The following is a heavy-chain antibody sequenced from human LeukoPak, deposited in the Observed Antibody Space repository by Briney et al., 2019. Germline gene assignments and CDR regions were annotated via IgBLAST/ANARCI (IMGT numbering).Heavy chain of an antibody. V-gene: IGHV4-39*01. D-gene: IGHD4-17*01. J-gene: IGHJ4*02. Sequence: SETLSLTCTVSGGTIDTSRYYWGWIRQPPGKGLEWLANIYYRGDPFYNPSLKSRLTISMDTSKNQFSLRLTSVTAADAAVYYCAGTSVTLHFWGQGALVTVSS. CDR1: GGTIDTSRYY. CDR2: IYYRGDP. CDR3: AGTSVTLHF.